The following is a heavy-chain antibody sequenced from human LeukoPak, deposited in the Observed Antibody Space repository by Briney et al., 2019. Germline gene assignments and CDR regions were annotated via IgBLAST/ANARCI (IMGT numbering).Heavy chain of an antibody. V-gene: IGHV3-15*01. CDR1: GFTFSKAW. Sequence: PGGSLRLSCAASGFTFSKAWMSWVRQATGKGLEWLGRIKSKIDDGTIDYGAPVRGRFTISRDDSRNTLYLQMNSLKTEDTAVYYCTTRRQDGCWGQGTLVTDS. J-gene: IGHJ4*02. D-gene: IGHD6-25*01. CDR3: TTRRQDGC. CDR2: IKSKIDDGTI.